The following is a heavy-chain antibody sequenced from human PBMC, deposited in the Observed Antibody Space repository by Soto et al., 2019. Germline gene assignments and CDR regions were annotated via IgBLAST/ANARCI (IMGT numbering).Heavy chain of an antibody. CDR1: GGSISSYY. J-gene: IGHJ5*02. CDR3: ARVRKEAAHWGFAP. D-gene: IGHD7-27*01. Sequence: SETLSLTCTVSGGSISSYYWRWIRQPPGKGLEWIGYIYYSGSTSYNPSLKSRVTMSVDTYKNQFSLKLSSVTAAVTAVYYCARVRKEAAHWGFAPWGQGTLVTVSS. V-gene: IGHV4-59*01. CDR2: IYYSGST.